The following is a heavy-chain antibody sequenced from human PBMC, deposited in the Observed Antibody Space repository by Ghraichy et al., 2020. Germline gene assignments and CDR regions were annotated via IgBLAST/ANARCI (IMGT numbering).Heavy chain of an antibody. J-gene: IGHJ6*02. V-gene: IGHV1-18*01. D-gene: IGHD3-10*01. CDR2: ISGYNGYT. CDR3: ARTLSGAGSYYYPYYGMDV. CDR1: GYTFTNYG. Sequence: ASVKVSCKASGYTFTNYGIGWVRQAPGQGLEWMGWISGYNGYTYYAENLQGRVTMTTDTSTTTAYMEPRSLESDDTAVYYCARTLSGAGSYYYPYYGMDVWGQGTTVTVSS.